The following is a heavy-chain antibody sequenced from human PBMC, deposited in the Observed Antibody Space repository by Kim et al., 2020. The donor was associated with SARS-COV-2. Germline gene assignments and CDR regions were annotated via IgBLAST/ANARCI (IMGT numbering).Heavy chain of an antibody. J-gene: IGHJ5*02. CDR2: IIPIFGTA. D-gene: IGHD4-17*01. V-gene: IGHV1-69*13. Sequence: SVKVSCKASGGTFSSYAISWVRQAPGQGLEWMGGIIPIFGTANYAQKFQGRVTITADESTSTAYMELSSLRSEDTAVYYCARDFHPTVTTPEPGVLDPWGQGTLVTVSS. CDR1: GGTFSSYA. CDR3: ARDFHPTVTTPEPGVLDP.